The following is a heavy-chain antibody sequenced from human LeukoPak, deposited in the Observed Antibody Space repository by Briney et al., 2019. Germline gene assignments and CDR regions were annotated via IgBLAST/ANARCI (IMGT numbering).Heavy chain of an antibody. J-gene: IGHJ4*02. CDR3: SRHSSSWDLDY. D-gene: IGHD6-13*01. Sequence: PGGSLRLSCTASGFTFGYYAMSWVRQAPGKGLEWVGFIRSKGDGGTTEYAASVKGRFSISRDDSKSIAYLQMNSLKSEDTAVYYCSRHSSSWDLDYWGQGTLVTVSS. CDR2: IRSKGDGGTT. V-gene: IGHV3-49*04. CDR1: GFTFGYYA.